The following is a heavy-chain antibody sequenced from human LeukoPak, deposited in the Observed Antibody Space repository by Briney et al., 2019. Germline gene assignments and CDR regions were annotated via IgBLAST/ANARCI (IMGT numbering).Heavy chain of an antibody. CDR2: ISGSGGST. Sequence: GGSLRLSCAASGFTFSSYAMSWVRQAPGKGLEWVSAISGSGGSTYYADSVKGRFTISRDNPKNTLYLQMNSLRAEDTAVYYCATQPYRANPGYWGQGTLVTVSS. CDR1: GFTFSSYA. J-gene: IGHJ4*02. CDR3: ATQPYRANPGY. D-gene: IGHD2-2*01. V-gene: IGHV3-23*01.